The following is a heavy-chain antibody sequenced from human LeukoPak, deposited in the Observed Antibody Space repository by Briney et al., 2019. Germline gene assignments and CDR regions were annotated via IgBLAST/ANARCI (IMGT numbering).Heavy chain of an antibody. J-gene: IGHJ4*02. CDR2: MNPNSGNT. CDR1: GYTFTSYD. V-gene: IGHV1-8*01. Sequence: ASVKVSCKASGYTFTSYDINWVRQATGQGLEWMGWMNPNSGNTGYAQKFQGRVTMTRNTSISTAYMELCSLRSEDTAVYYCARGRLDYYGSGSYYNVGLGFRYWGQGTLVTVSS. CDR3: ARGRLDYYGSGSYYNVGLGFRY. D-gene: IGHD3-10*01.